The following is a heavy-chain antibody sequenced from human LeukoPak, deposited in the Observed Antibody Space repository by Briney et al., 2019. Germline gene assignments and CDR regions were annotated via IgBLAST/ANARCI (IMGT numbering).Heavy chain of an antibody. CDR2: SFFGGST. CDR1: GASMSDYF. CDR3: ATVTITSTILSFDY. Sequence: KPSETLSLTCTVSGASMSDYFWTWIRQTPGKGLEWVGYSFFGGSTSYNPSLKSRVAISVDTSKNVFSLQLSSATAEDTAVYFCATVTITSTILSFDYWGRGTLVTVSS. J-gene: IGHJ4*02. D-gene: IGHD4-11*01. V-gene: IGHV4-59*01.